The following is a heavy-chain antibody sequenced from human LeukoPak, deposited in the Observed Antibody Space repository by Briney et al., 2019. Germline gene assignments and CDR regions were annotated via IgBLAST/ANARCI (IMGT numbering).Heavy chain of an antibody. CDR3: ARDIVAAGLFFDY. CDR1: GFTFSDYY. J-gene: IGHJ4*02. D-gene: IGHD6-13*01. Sequence: GGSLRLSCAASGFTFSDYYMGWIRQAPRKGLEWVSYIRGSGGDIHYADSVKGRFTISRDNAKSSLYLQMNSLRAEDTAVYYCARDIVAAGLFFDYWGQGTLVTVSS. V-gene: IGHV3-11*04. CDR2: IRGSGGDI.